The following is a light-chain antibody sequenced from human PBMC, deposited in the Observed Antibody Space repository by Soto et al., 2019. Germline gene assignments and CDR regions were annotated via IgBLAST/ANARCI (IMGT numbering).Light chain of an antibody. CDR3: QQRSNWPPMYT. CDR1: QSVSSY. Sequence: EIVLTQSPATLSLSPGERATLSCRASQSVSSYLDWYQQKPGQAPRLLIYDASNRATGIPARFSGSGSRTDFTLNISSLEPEDFAVYYCQQRSNWPPMYTFGQGTKLEI. V-gene: IGKV3-11*01. J-gene: IGKJ2*01. CDR2: DAS.